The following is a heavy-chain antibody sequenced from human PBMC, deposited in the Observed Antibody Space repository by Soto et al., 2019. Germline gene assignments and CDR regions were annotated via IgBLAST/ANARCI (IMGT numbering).Heavy chain of an antibody. CDR1: GGSISSSSYY. V-gene: IGHV4-39*01. D-gene: IGHD3-3*01. Sequence: SETLSLTCTVSGGSISSSSYYWGWIRQPPGKGLEWIGSIYYSGSTYYNPSLKSRVTISVGTSKNQFSLKLSSVTAADTAVYYCAKNVLRFLESMNWFDPWGQGTLVTVSS. CDR2: IYYSGST. CDR3: AKNVLRFLESMNWFDP. J-gene: IGHJ5*02.